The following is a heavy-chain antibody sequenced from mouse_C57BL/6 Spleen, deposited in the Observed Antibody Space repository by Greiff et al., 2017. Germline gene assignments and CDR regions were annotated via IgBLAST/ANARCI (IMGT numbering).Heavy chain of an antibody. D-gene: IGHD1-1*01. CDR2: ISSGGSYT. Sequence: DVMLVESGGDLVKPGGSLKLSCAASGFTFSSYGMSWVRQTPDKRLEWVATISSGGSYTYYPDSVKGRFTISRDNAKNTLYLQMSSLKSEDTAMYYCAREATVVARYFDVWGTGTTVTVSS. J-gene: IGHJ1*03. V-gene: IGHV5-6*02. CDR3: AREATVVARYFDV. CDR1: GFTFSSYG.